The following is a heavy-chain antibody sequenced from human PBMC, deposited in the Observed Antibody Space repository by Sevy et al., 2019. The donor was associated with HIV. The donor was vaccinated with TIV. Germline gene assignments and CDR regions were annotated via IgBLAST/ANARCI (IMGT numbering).Heavy chain of an antibody. D-gene: IGHD6-19*01. Sequence: GGSLRLSCAASGFTFDDYGMSWVRQAPGKGLEWFSGINGNGGRTGYADSVKGRFTISRDNAKNSLHLQMNSLRAEDTALYYCAREGDTSGWNDLYYFDYWGQGTPVTVSS. CDR3: AREGDTSGWNDLYYFDY. CDR2: INGNGGRT. V-gene: IGHV3-20*04. CDR1: GFTFDDYG. J-gene: IGHJ4*02.